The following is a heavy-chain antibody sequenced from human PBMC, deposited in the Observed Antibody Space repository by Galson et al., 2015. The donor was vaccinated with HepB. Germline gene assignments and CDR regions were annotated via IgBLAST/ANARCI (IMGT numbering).Heavy chain of an antibody. CDR3: AHSRKLGMNFDY. CDR1: GFSLSTSGVG. D-gene: IGHD7-27*01. Sequence: PALVKPTQILTLTCTFSGFSLSTSGVGVGWIRQPPGKALEWLALIYWNGDKRYSPSLKTRLTITKDTSKNQVVLTMTNMDPVDTGTYYCAHSRKLGMNFDYWGQGTLVTVSS. CDR2: IYWNGDK. V-gene: IGHV2-5*01. J-gene: IGHJ4*02.